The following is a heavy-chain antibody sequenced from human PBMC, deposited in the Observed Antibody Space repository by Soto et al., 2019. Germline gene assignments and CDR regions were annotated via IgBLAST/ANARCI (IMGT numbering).Heavy chain of an antibody. CDR1: GFNFGGSW. J-gene: IGHJ1*01. D-gene: IGHD2-8*02. Sequence: GGSLRLSCAASGFNFGGSWMTWVRQALGKGLEWLAKINPDGSGEYYVDSVKGRFTISRDNAKSSLFFQMHSLRDEDTAGYFCAREHYFVLDFWGQGTLDTVSS. V-gene: IGHV3-7*04. CDR3: AREHYFVLDF. CDR2: INPDGSGE.